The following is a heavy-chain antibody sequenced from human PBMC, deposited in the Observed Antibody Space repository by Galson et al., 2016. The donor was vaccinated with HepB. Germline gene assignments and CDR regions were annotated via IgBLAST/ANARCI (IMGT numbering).Heavy chain of an antibody. Sequence: QSGAEVKKPGESLTISCQGSNFTFTNYWITWVRQMPGKGLEWMGRIDPSDSYINYSPSFKGHVTISSDESITTAYLQWNSLQASDTGIYYCARAPKSEASPFYYYAMDVWGQGTTVIVAS. CDR2: IDPSDSYI. CDR1: NFTFTNYW. J-gene: IGHJ6*02. CDR3: ARAPKSEASPFYYYAMDV. V-gene: IGHV5-10-1*01.